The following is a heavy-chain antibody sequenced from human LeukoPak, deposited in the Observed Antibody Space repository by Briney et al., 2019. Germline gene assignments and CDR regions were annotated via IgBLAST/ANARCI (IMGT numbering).Heavy chain of an antibody. V-gene: IGHV3-49*03. CDR2: IRNKAYGGTT. CDR3: TREAAMVNRFDY. CDR1: GFTFGDYP. J-gene: IGHJ4*02. D-gene: IGHD5-18*01. Sequence: GGSLRLSCTASGFTFGDYPMSWFRQAPGKGLEWVGFIRNKAYGGTTEYAASVKGGFTISRDDSKSIAYLQMNSLKIEDTAVYYCTREAAMVNRFDYWGQGTLVTVSA.